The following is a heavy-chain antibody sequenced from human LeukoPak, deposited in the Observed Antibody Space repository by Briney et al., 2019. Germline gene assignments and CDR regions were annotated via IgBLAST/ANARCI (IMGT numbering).Heavy chain of an antibody. CDR1: GFTFSSYW. CDR2: IKQDGSEK. J-gene: IGHJ4*02. CDR3: ARGRTWIQLTSIQG. Sequence: GGSLRLSCAASGFTFSSYWMTWVRQAPGKGLEWVANIKQDGSEKYYVDSVKGRFTISRDNAKYSLYLQMNSLRAEDTAVYYCARGRTWIQLTSIQGGGQGTLVTVSS. D-gene: IGHD5-18*01. V-gene: IGHV3-7*04.